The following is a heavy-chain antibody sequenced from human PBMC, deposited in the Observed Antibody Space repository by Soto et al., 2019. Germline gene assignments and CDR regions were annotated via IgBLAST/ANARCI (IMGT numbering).Heavy chain of an antibody. J-gene: IGHJ4*02. CDR3: VKQMTTWTDSFFDF. V-gene: IGHV3-23*01. Sequence: GGSLRLSCVASEFSFSRYAMSWVRQAAGKGLQWVAGLGPDGRNTFYGESVRGRFTISRDNSRNTLYLQMSSLRAEDTAVYFCVKQMTTWTDSFFDFWGQGIQVTVSS. CDR2: LGPDGRNT. CDR1: EFSFSRYA. D-gene: IGHD4-17*01.